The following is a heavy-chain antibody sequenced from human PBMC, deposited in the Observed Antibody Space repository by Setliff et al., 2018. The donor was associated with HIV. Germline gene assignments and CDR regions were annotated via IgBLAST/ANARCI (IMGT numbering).Heavy chain of an antibody. V-gene: IGHV1-69*05. D-gene: IGHD1-26*01. J-gene: IGHJ3*02. CDR3: ARAPELYSGSYDAFDI. CDR2: IIPIFGTA. Sequence: SVKVSCKASGGTFSSYAISWVRQAPGQGLEWMGGIIPIFGTANYAQKFQGRVTITTDESTSTSYMELSSLRSEDTAVYYCARAPELYSGSYDAFDIWGQGTMVTVSS. CDR1: GGTFSSYA.